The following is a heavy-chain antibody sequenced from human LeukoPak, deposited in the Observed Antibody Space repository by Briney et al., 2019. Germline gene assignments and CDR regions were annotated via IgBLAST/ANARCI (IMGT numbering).Heavy chain of an antibody. D-gene: IGHD2-2*01. CDR2: INPNSGGT. CDR1: GYTFTGYY. V-gene: IGHV1-2*02. CDR3: ARGSVVVPAAVSDY. J-gene: IGHJ4*02. Sequence: GASVKVSCKASGYTFTGYYMHWVRQAPGQGLEWMGWINPNSGGTNYAQKFQGRVTMTRDTSISTAYMELSRLRSGDTAVYYCARGSVVVPAAVSDYWGQGTLVTVSS.